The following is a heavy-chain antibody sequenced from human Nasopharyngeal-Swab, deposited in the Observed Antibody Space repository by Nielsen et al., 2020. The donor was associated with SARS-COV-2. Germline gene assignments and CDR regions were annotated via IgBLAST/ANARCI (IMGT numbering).Heavy chain of an antibody. J-gene: IGHJ5*02. CDR3: ARLGSSSWYANWFDP. D-gene: IGHD6-13*01. Sequence: VFRAPRRGLEWVSVIYSGGSTYYADSVKGRFTISRDNSKNTLYLQMNSLRAEDTAVYYCARLGSSSWYANWFDPWGQGTLVTVSS. V-gene: IGHV3-53*01. CDR2: IYSGGST.